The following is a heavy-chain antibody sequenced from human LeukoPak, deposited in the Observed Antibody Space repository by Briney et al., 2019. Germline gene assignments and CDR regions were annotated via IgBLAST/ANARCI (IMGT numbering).Heavy chain of an antibody. D-gene: IGHD3-10*01. CDR1: GFTVSSNY. Sequence: GGSLRLSCAASGFTVSSNYMSWVRQAPGKGLEWVSAISGDGTYYADSVKGRFTISRDNSKDTLYLQMNSLRAEDTAVYYCAKDDAWIRFGEWSQGTLVTVSS. CDR3: AKDDAWIRFGE. J-gene: IGHJ4*02. V-gene: IGHV3-53*01. CDR2: ISGDGT.